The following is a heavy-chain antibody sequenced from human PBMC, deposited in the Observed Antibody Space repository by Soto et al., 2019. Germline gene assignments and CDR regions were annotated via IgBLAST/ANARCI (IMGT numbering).Heavy chain of an antibody. CDR3: ARASRGGNYRTYYYYYGMDV. CDR1: GGSVSSGSYY. D-gene: IGHD1-7*01. Sequence: KPSETLSLTCTVSGGSVSSGSYYWSWIRQPPGKGLEWIGYIYYSGSTNYNPSLKSRVTISVDTSKNQFSLKLSSVTAADTAVYYCARASRGGNYRTYYYYYGMDVWGQGTTVTVSS. V-gene: IGHV4-61*01. J-gene: IGHJ6*02. CDR2: IYYSGST.